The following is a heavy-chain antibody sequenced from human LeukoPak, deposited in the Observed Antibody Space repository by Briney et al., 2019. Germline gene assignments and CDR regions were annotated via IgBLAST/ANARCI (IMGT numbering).Heavy chain of an antibody. Sequence: SETLSLTCGVYGGFLSGYSWSWIRQSPGKGLEWIGEIHHSGSTNYNPALKSRVNMSVDTSKNHFSLSLASVTAADTAVYYCARRQLLYFFDLWGRETLVTVSS. CDR2: IHHSGST. CDR1: GGFLSGYS. V-gene: IGHV4-34*01. CDR3: ARRQLLYFFDL. D-gene: IGHD1-1*01. J-gene: IGHJ4*02.